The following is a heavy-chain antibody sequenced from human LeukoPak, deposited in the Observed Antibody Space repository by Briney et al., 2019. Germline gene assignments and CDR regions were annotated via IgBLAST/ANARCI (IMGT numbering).Heavy chain of an antibody. Sequence: GASVKVSCKASGYTFTGYYMHWVRQAPGQGLEWMGWINPNSGGTNYAQKFQGRVTMTRDTSISTAYMELSRLRSDDTAVYYCARGDYSSSSGGDYWGQGTLVTVSS. D-gene: IGHD6-13*01. CDR3: ARGDYSSSSGGDY. CDR2: INPNSGGT. J-gene: IGHJ4*02. CDR1: GYTFTGYY. V-gene: IGHV1-2*02.